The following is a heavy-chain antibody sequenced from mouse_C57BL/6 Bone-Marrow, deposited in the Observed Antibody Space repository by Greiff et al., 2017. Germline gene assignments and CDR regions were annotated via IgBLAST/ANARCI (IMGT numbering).Heavy chain of an antibody. Sequence: VQLQQSGAELARPGASVKLSCKASGYTFTSYGISWVKQRPGQGLEWIGEIYPRSGNTYYNEKFKGKATLTADKSSSTAYMELRSLTSEYSAVYFCASLLRRFLFGYWGQGTTLTVSS. CDR2: IYPRSGNT. V-gene: IGHV1-81*01. J-gene: IGHJ2*01. CDR1: GYTFTSYG. D-gene: IGHD1-1*01. CDR3: ASLLRRFLFGY.